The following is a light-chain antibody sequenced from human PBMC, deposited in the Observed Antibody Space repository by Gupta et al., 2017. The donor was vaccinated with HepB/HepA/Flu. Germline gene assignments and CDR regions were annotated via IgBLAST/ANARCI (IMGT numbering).Light chain of an antibody. CDR1: QGISSY. CDR2: SAS. Sequence: DIQLTQSPSFLSASVGDRVTITCRASQGISSYLAWYQQKPGRVPKVLIYSASTLQSGVPSRFSGSGSGTKFTLTISSLQPEDFAIYYCQQLYDYPITFGQGTRLEIK. V-gene: IGKV1-9*01. J-gene: IGKJ5*01. CDR3: QQLYDYPIT.